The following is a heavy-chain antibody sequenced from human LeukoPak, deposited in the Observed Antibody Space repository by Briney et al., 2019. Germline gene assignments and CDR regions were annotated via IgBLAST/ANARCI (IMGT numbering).Heavy chain of an antibody. CDR1: GYTFTGYY. CDR2: INPNSGGT. V-gene: IGHV1-2*02. J-gene: IGHJ5*02. Sequence: ASVKVSCKASGYTFTGYYMHWVRQAPGQGPEWMGWINPNSGGTNYAQKFHGRVTMTRDTSLSTVYMELSRLRSDDTAVYYCATQATSGWHFSWGQGTLVTVSS. D-gene: IGHD6-19*01. CDR3: ATQATSGWHFS.